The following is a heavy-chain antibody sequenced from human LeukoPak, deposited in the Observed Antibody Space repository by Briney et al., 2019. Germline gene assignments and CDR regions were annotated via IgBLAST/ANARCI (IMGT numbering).Heavy chain of an antibody. CDR3: ARASAYGDYFDY. D-gene: IGHD4-17*01. J-gene: IGHJ4*02. CDR1: GYTFTGYY. V-gene: IGHV1-2*02. Sequence: ASVKVSCKASGYTFTGYYMHWVRQAPGQGLEWMGWINPNSGGTNYAQKFQGRVTMTRDTSISTAYMELSRLRSDDTAVYYCARASAYGDYFDYWGQGTLVTVSS. CDR2: INPNSGGT.